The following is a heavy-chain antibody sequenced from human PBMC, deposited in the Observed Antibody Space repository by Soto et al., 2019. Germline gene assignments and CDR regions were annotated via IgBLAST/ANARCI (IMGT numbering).Heavy chain of an antibody. D-gene: IGHD3-3*01. CDR1: GFTFTSYG. J-gene: IGHJ4*02. V-gene: IGHV3-33*01. Sequence: QMHLVESGGGVVQPGRSLTLSCVASGFTFTSYGIHWVRQVPGKGLEWVAVIWYDGSNKYYGDSVKGRFSISRDNSKNTVYLQMNSLRAEDTAVYYCARDRRFLEWLDYWGQGTLVSVSS. CDR2: IWYDGSNK. CDR3: ARDRRFLEWLDY.